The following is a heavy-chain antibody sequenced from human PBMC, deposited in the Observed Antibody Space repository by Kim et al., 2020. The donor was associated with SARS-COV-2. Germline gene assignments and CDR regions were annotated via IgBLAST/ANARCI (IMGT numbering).Heavy chain of an antibody. V-gene: IGHV3-30*04. CDR1: GFTLSTFS. CDR2: ISYDGSNK. CDR3: ARETPDYSSSWYVI. Sequence: GGSLRLSCAASGFTLSTFSMHWVRQAPGKGLEWVAIISYDGSNKYNTNSVKGQFTISRDTSKNTLYLQMNSLRPEDTAVYYCARETPDYSSSWYVIWGQGTMVIVSS. D-gene: IGHD4-4*01. J-gene: IGHJ3*02.